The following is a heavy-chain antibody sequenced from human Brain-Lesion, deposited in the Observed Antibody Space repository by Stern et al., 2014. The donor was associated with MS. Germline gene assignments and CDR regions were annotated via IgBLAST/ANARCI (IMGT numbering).Heavy chain of an antibody. CDR3: ARAVRNQLLSEY. D-gene: IGHD2-2*01. V-gene: IGHV1-8*01. Sequence: MQLVESGAEVKKPGASVKVSCKASGYTFSSYDITWVRQASGHGLEWKGWMNPYSGNTGYAQKFKGRVSMTSDPSISTVYMELTSLTSDDTAVYFCARAVRNQLLSEYWGQGTLVTVSS. CDR1: GYTFSSYD. J-gene: IGHJ4*02. CDR2: MNPYSGNT.